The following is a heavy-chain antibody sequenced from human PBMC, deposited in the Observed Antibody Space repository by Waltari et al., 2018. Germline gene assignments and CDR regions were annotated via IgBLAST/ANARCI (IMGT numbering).Heavy chain of an antibody. CDR1: GGPISSSY. D-gene: IGHD7-27*01. Sequence: QVQLQESGPGLVKPSETLSLTCTVSGGPISSSYWSWIRQPPGKGLEWIGYIYYSGSTNYNPSLKSRVTISVDTSKNQFSLKLSSVTAADTAVYYCARRSWGSVYSGDYYYYMDVWGKGTTVTVSS. J-gene: IGHJ6*03. V-gene: IGHV4-59*01. CDR3: ARRSWGSVYSGDYYYYMDV. CDR2: IYYSGST.